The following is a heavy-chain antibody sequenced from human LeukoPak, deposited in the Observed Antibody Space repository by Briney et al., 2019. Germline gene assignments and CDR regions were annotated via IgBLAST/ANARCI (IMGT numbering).Heavy chain of an antibody. CDR3: TTDAGADTAMAGYFDY. CDR1: GVPFSIAW. CDR2: ILSKTDGGTT. Sequence: PGGSLRLSCAASGVPFSIAWLSWVRQAPGKGLEWVGRILSKTDGGTTDDAATKKGSSTISRDNTKNTLYQKMNSLKTEDTTVYYWTTDAGADTAMAGYFDYWGQGALVTVSS. J-gene: IGHJ4*02. D-gene: IGHD5-18*01. V-gene: IGHV3-15*01.